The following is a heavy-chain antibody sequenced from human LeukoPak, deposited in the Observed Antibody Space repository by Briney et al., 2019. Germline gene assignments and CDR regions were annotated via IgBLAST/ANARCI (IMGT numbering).Heavy chain of an antibody. D-gene: IGHD3-10*01. V-gene: IGHV1-69*13. CDR2: IIPIFGTA. J-gene: IGHJ6*02. CDR1: GGTFSSYA. CDR3: AREWGSGSYYAYYYYGMDV. Sequence: SVKVSCKASGGTFSSYAISWVRQAPGQGLEWMGGIIPIFGTANHAQKFQGRVTITADESTSTAYMELSSLRAEDTAVYYCAREWGSGSYYAYYYYGMDVWGQGTTVTVSS.